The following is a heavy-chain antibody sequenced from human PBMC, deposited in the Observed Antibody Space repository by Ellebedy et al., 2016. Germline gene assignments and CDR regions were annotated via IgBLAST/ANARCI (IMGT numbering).Heavy chain of an antibody. J-gene: IGHJ3*02. Sequence: ASVKVSXXASGYTFNSDDINWVRQATGQGLEWMGWMNPNSGNTGYAQKFQGRVSMTRNTSISTAYMELSSLRSEDTAVYYCARGLTLYYDFLTGYYNDAFDIWGQGTVVTVSS. CDR1: GYTFNSDD. CDR3: ARGLTLYYDFLTGYYNDAFDI. D-gene: IGHD3-9*01. V-gene: IGHV1-8*01. CDR2: MNPNSGNT.